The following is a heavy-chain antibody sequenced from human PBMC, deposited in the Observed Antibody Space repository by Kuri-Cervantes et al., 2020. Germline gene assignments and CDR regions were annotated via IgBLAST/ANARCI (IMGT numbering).Heavy chain of an antibody. Sequence: GESLKISCAASGFTFSSYSMNWVRQAPGKGLEWVSGISWNSGSIGYADSVKGRFTISRDNAKNSLYLQMNSLRAEDTAVYYCARDDILTGYYLLGAFDIWGQGTMVTVSS. J-gene: IGHJ3*02. CDR1: GFTFSSYS. CDR3: ARDDILTGYYLLGAFDI. CDR2: ISWNSGSI. V-gene: IGHV3-48*04. D-gene: IGHD3-9*01.